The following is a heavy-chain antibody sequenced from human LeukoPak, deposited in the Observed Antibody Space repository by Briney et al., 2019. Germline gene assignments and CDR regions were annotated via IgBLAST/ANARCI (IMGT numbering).Heavy chain of an antibody. D-gene: IGHD1-26*01. CDR2: ISYDGSNI. Sequence: SGGSLRLSCAASGFTFSSYAMHWVRQAPGKGLEWVAVISYDGSNIYYADSVKGRFTISRDNSKNTLYLQMNSLRAEDTAVYYCARALVGATAYWGQGTLVTVSS. CDR1: GFTFSSYA. V-gene: IGHV3-30-3*01. CDR3: ARALVGATAY. J-gene: IGHJ4*02.